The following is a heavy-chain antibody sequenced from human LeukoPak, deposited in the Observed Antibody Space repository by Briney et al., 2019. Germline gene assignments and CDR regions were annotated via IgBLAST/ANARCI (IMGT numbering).Heavy chain of an antibody. J-gene: IGHJ4*02. V-gene: IGHV4-34*01. Sequence: SETLPLTCAVYGGSFSGYYWSWIRQPPGKGLEWIGEINHSGSTNYNPSLKSRVTISVDTSKNQFPLKLSSVTAADTAVYYCARERGNGSSYWGQGTLVTVSS. D-gene: IGHD3-10*01. CDR1: GGSFSGYY. CDR2: INHSGST. CDR3: ARERGNGSSY.